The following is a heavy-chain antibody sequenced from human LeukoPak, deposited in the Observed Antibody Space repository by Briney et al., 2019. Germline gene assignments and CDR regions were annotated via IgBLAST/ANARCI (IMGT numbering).Heavy chain of an antibody. CDR3: ARGFDSSGYTAFDI. CDR1: GGTFSSYA. J-gene: IGHJ3*02. V-gene: IGHV1-69*06. Sequence: GASVKVSCKASGGTFSSYAISWVRQAPGQGLEWMGGIIPIFGTANYTQKFQGRVTITADKSTSTAYMELSSLRSEDTAVYYCARGFDSSGYTAFDIWGQGTMVTVSS. CDR2: IIPIFGTA. D-gene: IGHD3-22*01.